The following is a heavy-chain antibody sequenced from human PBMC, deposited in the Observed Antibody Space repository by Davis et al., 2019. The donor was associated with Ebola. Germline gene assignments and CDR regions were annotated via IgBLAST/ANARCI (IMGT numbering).Heavy chain of an antibody. D-gene: IGHD3-3*01. J-gene: IGHJ4*02. Sequence: ASVKVSCKASGSTFTSSAMHWVRQAPGQRLEWMGWINAGHGNTKYSQKFQGRVTITRDTSASTAYMELSSLRSEDTAVYYCARSGVLRFLEWFAGYWGQGTLVTVSS. CDR1: GSTFTSSA. CDR2: INAGHGNT. CDR3: ARSGVLRFLEWFAGY. V-gene: IGHV1-3*01.